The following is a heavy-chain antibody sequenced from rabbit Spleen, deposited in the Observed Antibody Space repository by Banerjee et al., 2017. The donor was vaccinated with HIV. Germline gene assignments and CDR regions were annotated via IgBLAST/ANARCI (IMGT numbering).Heavy chain of an antibody. V-gene: IGHV1S45*01. J-gene: IGHJ6*01. CDR2: IDPVFAYT. Sequence: QEQLEESGGDLVKPGTSLTLTCKASGLDFSARYWICWVRQAPGKGLEWIGYIDPVFAYTYYASWVNGRFSISRENTQNTVYLQLNSLTAADTATYFCVRDLARYVGYGYATLWGPGTLVTVS. CDR1: GLDFSARYW. D-gene: IGHD6-1*01. CDR3: VRDLARYVGYGYATL.